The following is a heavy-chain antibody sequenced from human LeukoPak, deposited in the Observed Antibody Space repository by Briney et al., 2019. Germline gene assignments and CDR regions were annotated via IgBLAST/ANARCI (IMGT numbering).Heavy chain of an antibody. V-gene: IGHV3-48*04. CDR2: ISSSSSTI. J-gene: IGHJ5*02. CDR3: ARVQPPFIAAAGTEWFDP. Sequence: GGSLRLSCAASGFTFSSYSMNWVRQAPGKGLEWVSYISSSSSTIYYADSVKGRFTISRDNAKNSLYLQMNSLRAEDTAVYYCARVQPPFIAAAGTEWFDPWGQGTLVTVSS. D-gene: IGHD6-13*01. CDR1: GFTFSSYS.